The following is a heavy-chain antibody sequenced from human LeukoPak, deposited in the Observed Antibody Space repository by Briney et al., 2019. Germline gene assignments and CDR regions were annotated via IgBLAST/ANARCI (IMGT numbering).Heavy chain of an antibody. CDR2: ISGSGGST. J-gene: IGHJ4*02. CDR3: AKESTDGYSLSHRFDY. V-gene: IGHV3-23*01. Sequence: GGSLRLSCTASGFTFSSYAMSWVRQAPGKGLEWVSAISGSGGSTYYADSVKGRFTISRDNSKNTLYLQMNRLRAEDTAVYYCAKESTDGYSLSHRFDYWGQGTLVTVSS. D-gene: IGHD5-18*01. CDR1: GFTFSSYA.